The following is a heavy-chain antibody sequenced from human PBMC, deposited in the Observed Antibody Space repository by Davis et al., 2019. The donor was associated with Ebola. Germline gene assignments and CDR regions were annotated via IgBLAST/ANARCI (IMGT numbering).Heavy chain of an antibody. CDR3: TRDWGGSSDY. D-gene: IGHD1-26*01. CDR1: GFTFSSYW. Sequence: GESLKISCAASGFTFSSYWMSWVRQAPGKGLEWVGFIRSKAYGGTTEYAASVKGRFTISRDDSKSIAYLQMNSLKTEDTAVYYCTRDWGGSSDYWGQGTLVTVSS. CDR2: IRSKAYGGTT. V-gene: IGHV3-49*04. J-gene: IGHJ4*02.